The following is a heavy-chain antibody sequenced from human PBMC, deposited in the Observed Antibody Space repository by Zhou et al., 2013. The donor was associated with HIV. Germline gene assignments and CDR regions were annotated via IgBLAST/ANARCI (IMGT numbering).Heavy chain of an antibody. CDR2: IIPIFGAA. CDR3: ARDTSGWYPLNGYFDY. D-gene: IGHD6-19*01. V-gene: IGHV1-69*05. J-gene: IGHJ4*02. Sequence: QVQLVQSGAEVKKPGSSVKVSCKASGGTFSSYAISWVRQAPGQGLEWMGGIIPIFGAANYAQKLQGRVTITTDESTSTAYMELSSLRSEDTAVYYCARDTSGWYPLNGYFDYWGQGTLVTVSS. CDR1: GGTFSSYA.